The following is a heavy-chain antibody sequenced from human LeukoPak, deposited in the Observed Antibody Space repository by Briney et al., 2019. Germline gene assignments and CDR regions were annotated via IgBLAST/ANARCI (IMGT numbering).Heavy chain of an antibody. CDR2: ISSGGSTI. Sequence: GGSLRLARAASGFTFSDYYMSWIRQAPGKGLEWVSYISSGGSTIYYADSVKGRFTISRDNAKNSLYLQMNSLRAEDTAVYYCARDRTYSSSSMPYYYYGMDVWGQGTTVTVSS. J-gene: IGHJ6*02. D-gene: IGHD6-6*01. V-gene: IGHV3-11*01. CDR3: ARDRTYSSSSMPYYYYGMDV. CDR1: GFTFSDYY.